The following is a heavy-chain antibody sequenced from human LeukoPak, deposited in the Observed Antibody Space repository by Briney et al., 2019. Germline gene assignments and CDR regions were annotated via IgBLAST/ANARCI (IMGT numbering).Heavy chain of an antibody. V-gene: IGHV1-69*13. CDR3: AREGGTTVPTSFDP. CDR2: IIPIFGTA. Sequence: SVKVSCKASGGTFSSYAISWVRQAPGQGLEWMGGIIPIFGTANYAQKFQGRVTITADESTSTAYVELSSLRSEDTAVYYCAREGGTTVPTSFDPWGQGTLVTVSS. J-gene: IGHJ5*02. CDR1: GGTFSSYA. D-gene: IGHD4-17*01.